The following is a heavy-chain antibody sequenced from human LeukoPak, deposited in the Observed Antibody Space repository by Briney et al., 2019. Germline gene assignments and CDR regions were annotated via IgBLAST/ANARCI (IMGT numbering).Heavy chain of an antibody. D-gene: IGHD3-22*01. Sequence: GGSLRLSCAASGFTFSDYYMSWIRQAPGKGLEWVSYISSSGSTIYYADSVKGRFTISRDNAKNSLYLQMNSLRAEDTAVYYCARGPLLPYYYDSSGYYFDYWGQGTLVTVSS. CDR1: GFTFSDYY. V-gene: IGHV3-11*04. CDR2: ISSSGSTI. CDR3: ARGPLLPYYYDSSGYYFDY. J-gene: IGHJ4*02.